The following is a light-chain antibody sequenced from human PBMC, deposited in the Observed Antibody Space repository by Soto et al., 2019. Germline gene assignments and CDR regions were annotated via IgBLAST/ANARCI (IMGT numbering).Light chain of an antibody. CDR3: QSYASSLSGWV. J-gene: IGLJ3*02. CDR2: GNS. V-gene: IGLV1-40*01. CDR1: SSNIGAGYD. Sequence: QSVLTQPPSVSGAPGQRVTISCTGSSSNIGAGYDVHWYQQLPGTAPKLLIYGNSNRTSGVPDRFSGSKSGTSASLAITGVQAEDEADYYCQSYASSLSGWVFGGGTKLTVL.